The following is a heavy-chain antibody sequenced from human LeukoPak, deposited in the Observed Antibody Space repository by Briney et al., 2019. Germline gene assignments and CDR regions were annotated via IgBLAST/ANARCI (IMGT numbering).Heavy chain of an antibody. CDR2: IYHSGST. V-gene: IGHV4-38-2*01. CDR1: GYSISSGYY. D-gene: IGHD4-17*01. J-gene: IGHJ5*02. CDR3: AGSLHVTWFDP. Sequence: SETLSLTCAVSGYSISSGYYWGWIRQPPGKGLEWIGSIYHSGSTYYNPSLKSRVTISVDTSKNQFSLKLSSVTAADTAVYYCAGSLHVTWFDPWGQGTLVTVSS.